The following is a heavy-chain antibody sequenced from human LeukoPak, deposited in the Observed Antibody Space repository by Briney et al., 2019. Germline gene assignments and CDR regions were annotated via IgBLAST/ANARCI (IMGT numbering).Heavy chain of an antibody. CDR2: IRGSGGST. V-gene: IGHV3-23*01. J-gene: IGHJ6*02. CDR1: GFTFSGFA. D-gene: IGHD2-15*01. CDR3: AKGVVAATFPNCYGMDV. Sequence: PGGSLRLSCAASGFTFSGFAMGWVRHAPGEGLGWVSAIRGSGGSTKYADSVKGRVTMSRDNSKNTLYLQMSSLRAEDTAVYYCAKGVVAATFPNCYGMDVWGQGTTVTVSS.